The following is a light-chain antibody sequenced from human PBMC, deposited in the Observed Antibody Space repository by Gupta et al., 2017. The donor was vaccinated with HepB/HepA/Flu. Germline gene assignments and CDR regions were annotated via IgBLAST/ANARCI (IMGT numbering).Light chain of an antibody. CDR2: NVN. J-gene: IGLJ2*01. CDR3: SSDANNNILV. Sequence: QSALTQPASVSGSPGQSITISCTGTSSDVGGYDYVSWYQQHPGKAPKLMIYNVNYQPSGVSDRFSGSKSGNTASLTISGRQAEDEADYYCSSDANNNILVFGGGTKLTVL. V-gene: IGLV2-14*03. CDR1: SSDVGGYDY.